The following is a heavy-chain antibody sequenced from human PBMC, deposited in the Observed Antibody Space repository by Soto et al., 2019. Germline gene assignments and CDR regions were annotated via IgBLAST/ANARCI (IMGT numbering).Heavy chain of an antibody. CDR3: ARVSPFYDILTGRYHYYRLDV. CDR2: INHSGDT. CDR1: GEALGGYY. V-gene: IGHV4-34*01. J-gene: IGHJ6*02. Sequence: QVQLQQWGAGPLKPSETLSLSCGVSGEALGGYYWSWIRQSSGKGLEWIGQINHSGDTNYNPSLKSRVTLSLDTSKNHLSLTLTSVTAADTAVYYCARVSPFYDILTGRYHYYRLDVWGQGTTVTVSS. D-gene: IGHD3-9*01.